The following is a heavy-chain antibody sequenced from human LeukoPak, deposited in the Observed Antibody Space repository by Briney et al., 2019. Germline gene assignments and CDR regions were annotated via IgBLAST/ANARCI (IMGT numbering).Heavy chain of an antibody. V-gene: IGHV1-2*02. J-gene: IGHJ4*02. CDR2: INPNSGGT. Sequence: SVKVSCKASGHTFTGYYMHWVRQAPGQGLEWMGWINPNSGGTNYAQKFQGRVTMTRDTSISTAYMELSRLRSDDTAVYYCAREFCSSTSCLPPVYWGQGTLVTVSS. CDR1: GHTFTGYY. CDR3: AREFCSSTSCLPPVY. D-gene: IGHD2-2*01.